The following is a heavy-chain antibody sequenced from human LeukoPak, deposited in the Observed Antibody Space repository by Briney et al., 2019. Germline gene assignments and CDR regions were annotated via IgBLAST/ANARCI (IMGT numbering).Heavy chain of an antibody. Sequence: PRGSPRLSRAAPGFTFSEHSMSWIPPDPGGGLGWDCYISISGVTMYYAYSVTGQFTISRDYAKNTRYLQMNSVRAEDTAVYYCAREDIRLDYFDYWGQGTLVTVSS. CDR1: GFTFSEHS. CDR2: ISISGVTM. J-gene: IGHJ4*02. CDR3: AREDIRLDYFDY. D-gene: IGHD3-3*02. V-gene: IGHV3-11*04.